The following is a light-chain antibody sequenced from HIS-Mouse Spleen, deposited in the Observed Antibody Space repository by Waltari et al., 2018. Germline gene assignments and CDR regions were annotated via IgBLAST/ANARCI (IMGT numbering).Light chain of an antibody. CDR2: DVS. CDR3: CSYAGSYTFVV. CDR1: SSDVGGYNY. V-gene: IGLV2-11*01. Sequence: QSALTQPRSVSGSPGQSVTISCTVTSSDVGGYNYVSWYHQHPGKAPKLTIYDVSKRPSGVPDRFSGSKSGNTASLTISGLQAEDEADYYCCSYAGSYTFVVFGGGTKLTVL. J-gene: IGLJ2*01.